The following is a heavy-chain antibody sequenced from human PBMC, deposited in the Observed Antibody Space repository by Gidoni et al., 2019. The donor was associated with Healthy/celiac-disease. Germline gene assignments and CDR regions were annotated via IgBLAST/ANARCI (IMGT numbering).Heavy chain of an antibody. Sequence: VQLQESGPGLVKPSETLSLTCTVSGGSISSYYWSWIRQPPGKGLEWIGYIYYSGSTNYNPSLKSRVTISVDTSKNQFSLKLSSVTAADTAVYYCARYSSVVGASYWGQGTLVTVSS. J-gene: IGHJ4*02. CDR3: ARYSSVVGASY. D-gene: IGHD1-26*01. CDR2: IYYSGST. V-gene: IGHV4-59*01. CDR1: GGSISSYY.